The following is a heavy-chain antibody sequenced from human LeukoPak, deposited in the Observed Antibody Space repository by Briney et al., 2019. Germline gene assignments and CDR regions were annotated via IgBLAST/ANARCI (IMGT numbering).Heavy chain of an antibody. D-gene: IGHD3-3*01. CDR3: ARDRWSGRNYYYYMDV. CDR1: GYTFTSYA. CDR2: INTNTGNP. V-gene: IGHV7-4-1*02. Sequence: ASVKVSCKASGYTFTSYAMNWVRQAPGQGLEWMGWINTNTGNPTYAQGFTGRFVFSLDTSVSTAYLQISSLKAEDTAVYYCARDRWSGRNYYYYMDVWGKGTTVTVSS. J-gene: IGHJ6*03.